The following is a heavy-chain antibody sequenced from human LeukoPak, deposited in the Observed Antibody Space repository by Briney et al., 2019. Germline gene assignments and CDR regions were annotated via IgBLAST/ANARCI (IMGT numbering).Heavy chain of an antibody. CDR1: GGSFSGYY. CDR2: INHSGST. Sequence: SETLSLTCAVYGGSFSGYYWSWIRQPPGKGLEWIGEINHSGSTNYNPSLKSRVTISVDTSKNQFSLKLSSVTAADTAVYYCARGRTGYSSSWVFDRWGQGTLVTVSS. J-gene: IGHJ5*02. D-gene: IGHD6-13*01. V-gene: IGHV4-34*01. CDR3: ARGRTGYSSSWVFDR.